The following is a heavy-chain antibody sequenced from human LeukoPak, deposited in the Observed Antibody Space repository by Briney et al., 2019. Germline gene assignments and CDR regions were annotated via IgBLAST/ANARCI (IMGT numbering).Heavy chain of an antibody. D-gene: IGHD5-18*01. V-gene: IGHV3-66*04. CDR2: IYPNGNT. J-gene: IGHJ4*02. CDR1: GFTVSSNY. Sequence: GGSLRLSCAASGFTVSSNYMNWVRQALGKGLEWVSMIYPNGNTFYTDSVKGRFTTSRDNSKNTLDLQMSSLRAEDTAVYYCARRGHGYGSPFDYWGQGTLVTVSS. CDR3: ARRGHGYGSPFDY.